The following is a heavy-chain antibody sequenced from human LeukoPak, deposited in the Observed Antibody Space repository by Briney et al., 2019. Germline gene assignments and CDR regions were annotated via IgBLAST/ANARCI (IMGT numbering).Heavy chain of an antibody. CDR3: ANTATPYYYGMDV. CDR1: GFTFSSYA. Sequence: SGRSLRLSCAASGFTFSSYAMHWVRQAPGKGLEWVAVISYVGSNKYYADSVKGRFTISRDNSKNTLYLQMNSLRAEDTAVYYCANTATPYYYGMDVWGQGTTVTVSS. V-gene: IGHV3-30-3*01. CDR2: ISYVGSNK. J-gene: IGHJ6*02. D-gene: IGHD5-18*01.